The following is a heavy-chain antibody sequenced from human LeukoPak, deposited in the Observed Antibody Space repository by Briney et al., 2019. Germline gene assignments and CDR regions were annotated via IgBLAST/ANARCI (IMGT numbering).Heavy chain of an antibody. D-gene: IGHD3-22*01. J-gene: IGHJ5*02. Sequence: SETLSLTCSVSGGSVSSTGYYWGWIRQPPGKGLEWIASIDYSGSTYFYPSLKSRVTISLDTSKNQFSLKLTSVTAADTAVYYCARQGGYYDNWFGPWGQGTLVTVFS. CDR2: IDYSGST. V-gene: IGHV4-39*01. CDR1: GGSVSSTGYY. CDR3: ARQGGYYDNWFGP.